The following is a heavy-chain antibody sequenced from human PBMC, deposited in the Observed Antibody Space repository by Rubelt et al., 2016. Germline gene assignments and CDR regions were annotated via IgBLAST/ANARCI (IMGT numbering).Heavy chain of an antibody. CDR2: ISAYNGNT. V-gene: IGHV1-18*01. J-gene: IGHJ4*02. CDR3: AKAAGEGYVRKSEFFDS. D-gene: IGHD3-10*01. Sequence: SYGISWVRQAPGQGLEWMGWISAYNGNTNYAQKLQGRVTMTTDTSTSTAYMELRSLRSDDTAVYYCAKAAGEGYVRKSEFFDSWGQGTLVTVSS. CDR1: SYG.